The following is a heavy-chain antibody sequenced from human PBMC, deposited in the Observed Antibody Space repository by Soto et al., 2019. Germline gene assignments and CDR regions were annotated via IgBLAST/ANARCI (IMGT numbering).Heavy chain of an antibody. J-gene: IGHJ6*02. CDR1: GFTFKSYG. Sequence: GGSLRISCTASGFTFKSYGFNWVRQAPGKGLECVAVICYDGNTKYYADSVKGRFTISRDNLRSTVYLQMNSLTAEDTAVYYCARPLVAPVAGPYYYGMDVWGQGTTVTVSS. CDR2: ICYDGNTK. V-gene: IGHV3-33*01. D-gene: IGHD6-19*01. CDR3: ARPLVAPVAGPYYYGMDV.